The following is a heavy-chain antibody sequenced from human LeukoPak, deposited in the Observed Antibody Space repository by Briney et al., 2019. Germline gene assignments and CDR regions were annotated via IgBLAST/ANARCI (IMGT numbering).Heavy chain of an antibody. CDR3: ARVPGDYGGAFDI. Sequence: GGSLRLSCAASGFTFDDYGMSWVRQGPGKGLEWVTFIKPDGSEKYYVDSVKGRFTISRDNAKNSLYLQMNSLRAEDTAMYYCARVPGDYGGAFDIWGQGTMVTVSS. V-gene: IGHV3-7*03. J-gene: IGHJ3*02. CDR2: IKPDGSEK. CDR1: GFTFDDYG. D-gene: IGHD4-17*01.